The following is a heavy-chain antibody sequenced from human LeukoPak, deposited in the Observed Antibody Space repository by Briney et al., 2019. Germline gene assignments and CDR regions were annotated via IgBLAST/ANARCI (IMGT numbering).Heavy chain of an antibody. CDR2: ISGSGGST. D-gene: IGHD6-19*01. J-gene: IGHJ6*02. V-gene: IGHV3-23*01. CDR3: ARDVRYSSGWYNYYYYYGMDV. Sequence: GGSLRLSCAASGFTFSSYAMSWVRQAPGKGLEWVSAISGSGGSTYYADSVKGRFTISRDNSKNTLYLQMNSLRAEDTAVYYCARDVRYSSGWYNYYYYYGMDVWGQGTTVTVSS. CDR1: GFTFSSYA.